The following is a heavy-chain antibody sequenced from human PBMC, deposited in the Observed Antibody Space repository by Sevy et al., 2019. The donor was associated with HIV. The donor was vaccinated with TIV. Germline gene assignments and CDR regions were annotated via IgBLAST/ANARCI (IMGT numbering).Heavy chain of an antibody. Sequence: QSQTLSLTCDVSGGSISSSNWWSWVRQPPGKGLEWIGDIYHKGTTNYNPSLKSRVSISIDKSKNQFSLNLRSATAADTAVYYCAGVPGTDILGYYFAYWGQGTLVTVSS. V-gene: IGHV4-4*02. CDR3: AGVPGTDILGYYFAY. CDR2: IYHKGTT. J-gene: IGHJ4*02. D-gene: IGHD6-13*01. CDR1: GGSISSSNW.